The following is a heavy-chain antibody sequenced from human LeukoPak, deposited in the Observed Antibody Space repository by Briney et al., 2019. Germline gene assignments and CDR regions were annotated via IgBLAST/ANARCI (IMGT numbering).Heavy chain of an antibody. Sequence: ASVTVSCTASGYTFTSYDFNWVRQATGQRPEWMGWMSPNSGDTGCAQKFQDRVTMTRNTSISTAYMELSSLRSDDTAVYYCARGPPNWGYDYWGPGTLVTVSS. D-gene: IGHD7-27*01. V-gene: IGHV1-8*01. CDR1: GYTFTSYD. CDR3: ARGPPNWGYDY. J-gene: IGHJ4*02. CDR2: MSPNSGDT.